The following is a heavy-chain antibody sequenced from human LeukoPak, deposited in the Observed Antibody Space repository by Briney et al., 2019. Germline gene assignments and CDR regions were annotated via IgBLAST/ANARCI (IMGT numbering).Heavy chain of an antibody. J-gene: IGHJ4*02. Sequence: GGSLRLSCAASGFTFSSYGMHWVRQAPGKGLEWVAFIRYDGSNKYYADSVKGRFTISRDNSKNTLYLQMNSLRAEDTAVYYCATFEYSSSLAPDYWGQGTLVTVSS. V-gene: IGHV3-30*02. CDR2: IRYDGSNK. CDR1: GFTFSSYG. D-gene: IGHD6-6*01. CDR3: ATFEYSSSLAPDY.